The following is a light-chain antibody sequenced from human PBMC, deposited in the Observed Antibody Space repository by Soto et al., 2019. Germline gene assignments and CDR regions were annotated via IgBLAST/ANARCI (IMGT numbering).Light chain of an antibody. Sequence: DIQMTQSPSTRAASVGDRDTLTGRASQSINSWLAWYKQKPGKAPKLLIYKASSLESGVPSRLTGRRSGKEFTLTISRLQPDDCAAYYCVQYDSNSGTCGQGTKVEIK. J-gene: IGKJ1*01. CDR3: VQYDSNSGT. V-gene: IGKV1-5*03. CDR1: QSINSW. CDR2: KAS.